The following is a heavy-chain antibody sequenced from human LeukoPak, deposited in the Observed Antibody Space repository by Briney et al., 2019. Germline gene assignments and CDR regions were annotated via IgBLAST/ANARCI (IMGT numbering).Heavy chain of an antibody. CDR2: ISSSGSTI. D-gene: IGHD5-24*01. J-gene: IGHJ4*02. Sequence: GGSLRLSCAASGFTFSDYWMDWARQAPGKGLEWVSYISSSGSTIYYADSVKGRFTISRDNAKNSLYLQMNSLRAEDTAVCYCARDRRDTFDYWGQGTLVTVSS. V-gene: IGHV3-48*04. CDR1: GFTFSDYW. CDR3: ARDRRDTFDY.